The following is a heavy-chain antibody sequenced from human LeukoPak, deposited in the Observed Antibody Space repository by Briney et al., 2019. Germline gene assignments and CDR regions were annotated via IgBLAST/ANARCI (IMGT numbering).Heavy chain of an antibody. CDR3: ARGGEWGDIVVLPAATNLFDY. CDR1: GGSFSGYY. CDR2: INHSGST. Sequence: PSETLSLTCAVYGGSFSGYYWSWIRQPPGKGLEWIGEINHSGSTNYNPSLKSRVTISVDTSKNQFSLKLSSVTAADTAVYYCARGGEWGDIVVLPAATNLFDYWGQGTLVTVSS. V-gene: IGHV4-34*01. J-gene: IGHJ4*02. D-gene: IGHD2-2*01.